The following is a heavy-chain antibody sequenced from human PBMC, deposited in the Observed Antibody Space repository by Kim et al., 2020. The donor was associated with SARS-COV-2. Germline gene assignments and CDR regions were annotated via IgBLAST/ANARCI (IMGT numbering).Heavy chain of an antibody. V-gene: IGHV1-3*01. Sequence: ASVKVSCKTSGYTFTRNDIHWVRQAPGQRLKWMGWINVGNGDTKFSQKFQGRVTLTSDTSASAAYMELSSLGSEDTAVYYCARSRSLDYWGQGTLVTVSS. J-gene: IGHJ4*02. CDR1: GYTFTRND. D-gene: IGHD2-2*01. CDR2: INVGNGDT. CDR3: ARSRSLDY.